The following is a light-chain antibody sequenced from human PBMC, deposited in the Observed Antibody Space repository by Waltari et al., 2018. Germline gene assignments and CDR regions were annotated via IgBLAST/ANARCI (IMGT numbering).Light chain of an antibody. CDR1: QSLRRGR. V-gene: IGKV3-20*01. J-gene: IGKJ2*01. CDR3: QQYGSSVLYT. Sequence: EVVLTPSPGTLSLSPGDRATLSCRARQSLRRGRVAWDQQKLGQTPRLLIYAASYRATGIPDRFSGSGSGTDFSLTISSVEPEDFAVYYCQQYGSSVLYTFGQGTKLEIQ. CDR2: AAS.